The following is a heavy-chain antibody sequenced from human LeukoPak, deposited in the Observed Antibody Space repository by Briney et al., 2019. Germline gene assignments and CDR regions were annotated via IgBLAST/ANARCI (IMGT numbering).Heavy chain of an antibody. V-gene: IGHV1-69*13. CDR2: IIPIYGRA. Sequence: SVKVSCKASGGSFTSYGISWVRQAPGQGLEWMGRIIPIYGRANYGQKFQGRVTITADELTTTSYMELSSLTAEDMAVYYCAAGGAYEFRDDYWGQGTLVTVSS. J-gene: IGHJ4*02. D-gene: IGHD3-3*01. CDR3: AAGGAYEFRDDY. CDR1: GGSFTSYG.